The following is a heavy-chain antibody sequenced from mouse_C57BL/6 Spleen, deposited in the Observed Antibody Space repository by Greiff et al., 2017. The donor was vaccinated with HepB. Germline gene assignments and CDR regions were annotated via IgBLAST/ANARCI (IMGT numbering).Heavy chain of an antibody. Sequence: QVQLQQPGAELVRPGTSVKLSCKASGYTFTSYWMHWVKQRPGQGLEWIGVIDPSDSYTNYNPKFKGKATLTVDTSSSTAYMQLSRLTSEYSAVYYWARGIYYGYDPYAMDYWGQGTSVTVSS. CDR1: GYTFTSYW. D-gene: IGHD2-2*01. CDR3: ARGIYYGYDPYAMDY. CDR2: IDPSDSYT. V-gene: IGHV1-59*01. J-gene: IGHJ4*01.